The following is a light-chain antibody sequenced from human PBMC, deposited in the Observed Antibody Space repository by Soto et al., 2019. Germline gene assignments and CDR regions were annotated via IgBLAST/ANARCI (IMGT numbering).Light chain of an antibody. CDR1: QSVSNNY. CDR3: QQYGSSGT. CDR2: GAS. Sequence: IVLTHSPGALSLSPGERATLSCRASQSVSNNYLAWYQQKPGQAPRLLIYGASNRATGIPDRFSGSGSGTDFTLTISRLEPEDFAVYYCQQYGSSGTFGQGTKVDIK. J-gene: IGKJ1*01. V-gene: IGKV3-20*01.